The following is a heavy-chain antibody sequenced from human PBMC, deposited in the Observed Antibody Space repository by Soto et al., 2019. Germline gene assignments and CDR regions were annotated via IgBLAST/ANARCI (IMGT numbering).Heavy chain of an antibody. CDR2: ISSSGSTI. V-gene: IGHV3-11*01. Sequence: LRLSCAASGFTFSDYYMSWIRQAPGKGLEWVSYISSSGSTIYYADSVKGRFTISRDNAKNSLYLQINSLRAEDTAVYYCARDRTDCSSTSCFIPTYNWFDPWGQGTLVTVSS. D-gene: IGHD2-2*01. CDR3: ARDRTDCSSTSCFIPTYNWFDP. CDR1: GFTFSDYY. J-gene: IGHJ5*02.